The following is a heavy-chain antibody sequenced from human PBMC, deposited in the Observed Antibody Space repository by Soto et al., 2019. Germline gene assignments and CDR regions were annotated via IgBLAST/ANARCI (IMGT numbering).Heavy chain of an antibody. Sequence: GGSLRLSCAASGFTFSSYAMHWVRQAPGKGLEWVAVISYDGSNKYYADSVKGRFTISRDNSKNTLYLQMNSLRAEDTAVYYCARSVWAVRGVTTTGRGHYYYYYGMDVWGQGTTVTVSS. V-gene: IGHV3-30-3*01. CDR3: ARSVWAVRGVTTTGRGHYYYYYGMDV. D-gene: IGHD3-10*01. CDR1: GFTFSSYA. CDR2: ISYDGSNK. J-gene: IGHJ6*02.